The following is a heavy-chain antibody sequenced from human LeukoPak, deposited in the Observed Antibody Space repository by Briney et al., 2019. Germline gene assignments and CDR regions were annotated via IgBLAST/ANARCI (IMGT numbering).Heavy chain of an antibody. V-gene: IGHV1-69-2*01. CDR2: VDPEDGET. J-gene: IGHJ4*02. CDR3: ATDPSGSYGGYDY. Sequence: GASVKVSCKASGYTFTDYYMHWVQQAPGKGLEWMGRVDPEDGETIYAEKFQGRVTITADTSTDTAYMELSSLRSEDTAVYYCATDPSGSYGGYDYWGQGTLVTVSS. D-gene: IGHD1-26*01. CDR1: GYTFTDYY.